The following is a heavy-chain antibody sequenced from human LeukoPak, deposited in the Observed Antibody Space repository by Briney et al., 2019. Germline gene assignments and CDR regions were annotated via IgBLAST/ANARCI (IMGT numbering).Heavy chain of an antibody. Sequence: GESLKISCKGSGYTFTSYWIGWVRQMPGKGLEWMGIINPGDSDTRYSPSFQGQVTISADKSISTAFLRWTSLKASDTAIYYCARGRGTGSPIGPRYFDLWGRGTLVTVSS. V-gene: IGHV5-51*01. CDR1: GYTFTSYW. J-gene: IGHJ2*01. CDR2: INPGDSDT. CDR3: ARGRGTGSPIGPRYFDL. D-gene: IGHD3-10*01.